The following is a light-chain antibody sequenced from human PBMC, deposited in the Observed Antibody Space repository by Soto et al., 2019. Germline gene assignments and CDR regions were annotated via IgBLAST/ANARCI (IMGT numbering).Light chain of an antibody. V-gene: IGKV1-8*01. Sequence: MTQSPSSVSASAGDRVTITCRASHGISSYLAWYQQKPGKAPKLLIYAASDLESGVPSRFSGSGSGTDFTLTISCLQSEDFATYYCQQYYNYPQPFGQGTKVAIK. J-gene: IGKJ1*01. CDR2: AAS. CDR3: QQYYNYPQP. CDR1: HGISSY.